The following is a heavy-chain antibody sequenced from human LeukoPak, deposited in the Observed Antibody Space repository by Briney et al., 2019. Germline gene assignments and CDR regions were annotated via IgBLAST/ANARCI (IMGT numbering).Heavy chain of an antibody. CDR1: GYTFTDYY. Sequence: ASVKVSCKASGYTFTDYYIHWVRQAPGQGLELMGCINPDTGDTKFAQKFQGRATMTRDTSSTTAYMELSRLRSDDTAVYFCAKDASPWIQLWFDSWGQGTLVTVSS. CDR3: AKDASPWIQLWFDS. D-gene: IGHD5-18*01. V-gene: IGHV1-2*02. CDR2: INPDTGDT. J-gene: IGHJ5*01.